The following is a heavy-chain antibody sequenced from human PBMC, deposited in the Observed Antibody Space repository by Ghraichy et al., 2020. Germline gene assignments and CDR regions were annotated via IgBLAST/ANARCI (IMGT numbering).Heavy chain of an antibody. D-gene: IGHD5-12*01. CDR3: AKDHPVAEY. V-gene: IGHV3-30*02. CDR1: GFSFSNAG. CDR2: LRSDGSK. Sequence: GGSLRLSCAASGFSFSNAGMHWVRQAPGKGLEWVAFLRSDGSKLYVDSVKGRFTIYRDTSKSTLYLQMDSLRVEDTAVYYCAKDHPVAEYWGQGTLVTVSS. J-gene: IGHJ4*02.